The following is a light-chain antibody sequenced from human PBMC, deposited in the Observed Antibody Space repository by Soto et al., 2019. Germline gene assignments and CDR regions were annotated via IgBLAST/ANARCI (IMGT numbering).Light chain of an antibody. CDR2: DAS. J-gene: IGKJ4*01. V-gene: IGKV3-11*01. Sequence: EIVLTQSPATLSLSPGERATLSCRASRSVSSYLAWYQQKPGQAPRLLIYDASNRATGIPARFSGSGSGPDLTLTISSLEPEVFAVYYCQQRSNWPALTFGGGTKVEIK. CDR3: QQRSNWPALT. CDR1: RSVSSY.